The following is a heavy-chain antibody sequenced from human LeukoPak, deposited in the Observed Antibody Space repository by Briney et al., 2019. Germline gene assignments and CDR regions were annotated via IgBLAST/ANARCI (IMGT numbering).Heavy chain of an antibody. CDR3: ARNRRADFWSGYYFDY. D-gene: IGHD3-3*01. Sequence: KPSETLSLTCAVYGGSLSGYYWSWIRQPPGKGLEWIGEVNHGGRTNYNPSLRSRVTISVDTSKNQFSLKLSSVTAADTAVYYCARNRRADFWSGYYFDYWGQGTLVTVSS. J-gene: IGHJ4*02. V-gene: IGHV4-34*01. CDR2: VNHGGRT. CDR1: GGSLSGYY.